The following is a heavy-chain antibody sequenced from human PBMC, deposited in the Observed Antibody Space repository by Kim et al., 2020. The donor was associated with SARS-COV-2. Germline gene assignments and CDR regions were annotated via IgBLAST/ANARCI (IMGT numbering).Heavy chain of an antibody. CDR3: AREGASIAAAGTGGWFDP. CDR2: IDPSDSYT. D-gene: IGHD6-13*01. Sequence: GESLKISCKGSGYSFTSYWISWVRQMPGKGLEWMGRIDPSDSYTNYSPSFQGHVTISADKSISTAYLQWSSLKASDTAMYYCAREGASIAAAGTGGWFDPWGQGTLVTVSS. V-gene: IGHV5-10-1*01. J-gene: IGHJ5*02. CDR1: GYSFTSYW.